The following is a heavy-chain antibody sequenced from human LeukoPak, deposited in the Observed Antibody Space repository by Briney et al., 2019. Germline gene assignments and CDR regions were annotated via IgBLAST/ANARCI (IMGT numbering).Heavy chain of an antibody. Sequence: ASVKVSCKASGYTFTSYAMNWVRRAPGQGLEWMGWTNTNTGNPTYAQGFTGRFVFSLDTSVTTAYLQISSLKAEDTAVYYCARSSGSDYWGQGTLVTVSS. D-gene: IGHD1-26*01. CDR1: GYTFTSYA. J-gene: IGHJ4*02. CDR3: ARSSGSDY. V-gene: IGHV7-4-1*02. CDR2: TNTNTGNP.